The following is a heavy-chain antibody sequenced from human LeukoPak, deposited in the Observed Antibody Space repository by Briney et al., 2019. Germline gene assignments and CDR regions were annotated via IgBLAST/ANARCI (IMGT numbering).Heavy chain of an antibody. V-gene: IGHV4-34*01. D-gene: IGHD4-17*01. CDR3: ARGLRGSTVTTYYYYYYGMDV. J-gene: IGHJ6*02. Sequence: SGTLSLTCAVYGGSFSGYYWSWIRQPPGKGLEWIGEINHSGSTNYNPSLKSRVTISVDTSKNQFSLKLSSVTAADTAVYYCARGLRGSTVTTYYYYYYGMDVWGQGTTVTVSS. CDR2: INHSGST. CDR1: GGSFSGYY.